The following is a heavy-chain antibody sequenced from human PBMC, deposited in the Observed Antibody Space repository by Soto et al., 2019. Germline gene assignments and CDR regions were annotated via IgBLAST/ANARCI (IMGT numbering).Heavy chain of an antibody. Sequence: EVQLVESGGGLVQPGGSLRLACAVSGFTVTDAWMSWVRQPPGKGLEWVGRFKSKSDGGTIDYAAPVKGRFIISKDGSKNTLYLQMSSLKTEDTAVYYCTTDPGGGVTPRDVIDYWGQGTLVTVSS. CDR2: FKSKSDGGTI. CDR3: TTDPGGGVTPRDVIDY. J-gene: IGHJ4*02. CDR1: GFTVTDAW. D-gene: IGHD2-8*01. V-gene: IGHV3-15*01.